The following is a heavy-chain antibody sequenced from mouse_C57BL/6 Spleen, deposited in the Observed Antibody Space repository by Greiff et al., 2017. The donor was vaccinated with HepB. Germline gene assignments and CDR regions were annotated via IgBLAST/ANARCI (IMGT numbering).Heavy chain of an antibody. V-gene: IGHV5-4*01. CDR1: GFTFSSYA. Sequence: EVHLVESGGGLVKPGGSLKLSCAASGFTFSSYAMSWVRQTPEKRLEWVATISDGGSYTYYPDNVKGRFTISRDNAKNNLYLQMSHLKSEDTAMYYCAREAGTWDYWGQGTTLTVSS. D-gene: IGHD3-3*01. J-gene: IGHJ2*01. CDR3: AREAGTWDY. CDR2: ISDGGSYT.